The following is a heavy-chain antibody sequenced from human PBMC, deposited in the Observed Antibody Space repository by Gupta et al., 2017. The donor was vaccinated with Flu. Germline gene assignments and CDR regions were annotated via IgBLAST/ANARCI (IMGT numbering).Heavy chain of an antibody. D-gene: IGHD3-22*01. CDR1: GYIFNDYY. Sequence: QVHLVQSGAEVKKPGASLKVSCKASGYIFNDYYMHWVRQAPGQGLEWMGWINVNGGDINYSQKFQGRVTMTRDTSISTAYMELTSLRSDDTAVYYCARDESPYHFDTSGCYFNYWGQGTPVTVSS. CDR3: ARDESPYHFDTSGCYFNY. J-gene: IGHJ4*02. V-gene: IGHV1-2*02. CDR2: INVNGGDI.